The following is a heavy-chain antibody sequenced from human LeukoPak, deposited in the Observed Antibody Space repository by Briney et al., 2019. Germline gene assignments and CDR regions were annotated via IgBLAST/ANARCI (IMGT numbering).Heavy chain of an antibody. J-gene: IGHJ6*02. Sequence: PSETLSLTCTVSGGSISSGGYYWSWIRQHPGKGLEWIGYIYYSGSTYYNPSLKSRVTISVDTSKNQFSLKPSSVTAADTAVYYCARDSTGSMDVWGQGTTVTVSS. CDR2: IYYSGST. V-gene: IGHV4-31*03. CDR1: GGSISSGGYY. CDR3: ARDSTGSMDV.